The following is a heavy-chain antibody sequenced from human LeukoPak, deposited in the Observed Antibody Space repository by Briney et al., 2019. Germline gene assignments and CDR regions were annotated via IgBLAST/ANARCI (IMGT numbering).Heavy chain of an antibody. Sequence: GGSLRLSCAASGFTFSSYGMHWVRQAPGKGLEWVAFIRYDGSNKYYADSVKGRFTISRDNSKNTLHLQMNSLRAEDTAVYYCAKEKTYYDFWSQDYYFDYWGQGTLVTVSS. V-gene: IGHV3-30*02. CDR1: GFTFSSYG. D-gene: IGHD3-3*01. J-gene: IGHJ4*02. CDR3: AKEKTYYDFWSQDYYFDY. CDR2: IRYDGSNK.